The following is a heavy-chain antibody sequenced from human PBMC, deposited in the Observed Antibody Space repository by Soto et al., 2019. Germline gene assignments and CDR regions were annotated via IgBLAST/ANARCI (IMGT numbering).Heavy chain of an antibody. CDR3: ARQKVVAGTGGYYYYYYYMDV. CDR1: GGSISSSSYY. J-gene: IGHJ6*03. Sequence: HLQLQESGPGLVKPSETLSLTCTVSGGSISSSSYYWGWIRQPPGKGLEWIGSIYYSGSTYYNPSLKSRVTISVDTSKNQFSLKLSSVTAADTAVYYCARQKVVAGTGGYYYYYYYMDVWGKGTKVTV. D-gene: IGHD6-19*01. CDR2: IYYSGST. V-gene: IGHV4-39*01.